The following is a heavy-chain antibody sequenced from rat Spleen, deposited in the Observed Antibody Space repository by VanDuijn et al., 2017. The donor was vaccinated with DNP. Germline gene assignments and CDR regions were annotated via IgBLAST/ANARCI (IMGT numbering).Heavy chain of an antibody. D-gene: IGHD4-3*01. V-gene: IGHV5-31*01. Sequence: EVELVESGGDLVQPGRSLKLSCVASGFTFNNYWMTWIRQVPGKGLEWVASIISSGGSTSYPDSVKCRFTISRDNANNTLYLQTTSLRSEDTVTYYCARYAPSASYAMDAWGQGTSVTVSS. CDR2: IISSGGST. J-gene: IGHJ4*01. CDR1: GFTFNNYW. CDR3: ARYAPSASYAMDA.